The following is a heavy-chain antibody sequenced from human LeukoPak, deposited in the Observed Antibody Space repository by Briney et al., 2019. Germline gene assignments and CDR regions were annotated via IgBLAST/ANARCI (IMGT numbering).Heavy chain of an antibody. V-gene: IGHV1-18*01. CDR2: ISAYNGNP. Sequence: ASVKVSCKASGYTFTNYGVSWVRQAPGQGLEWMGWISAYNGNPGYAQKFQGRVTLTTDTSTSTTYMELRSLRSDDTAVYYCARVRDCSSTSCYHLVFDYWGQGTLVTVSS. D-gene: IGHD2-2*01. J-gene: IGHJ4*02. CDR3: ARVRDCSSTSCYHLVFDY. CDR1: GYTFTNYG.